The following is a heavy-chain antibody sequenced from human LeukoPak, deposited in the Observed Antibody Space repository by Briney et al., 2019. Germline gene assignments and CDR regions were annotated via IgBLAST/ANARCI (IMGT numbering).Heavy chain of an antibody. Sequence: GGSLRLSCAASGFTFSSYWMSWVRQAPGKGLEWVANIKQDGSEKYYVDSVKGRFTISRDNAKNSLYLQMNSLRAEDTAVYYCARVHYYDSSGYYVGDYFDYWGQGTLVTVSS. J-gene: IGHJ4*02. CDR1: GFTFSSYW. D-gene: IGHD3-22*01. V-gene: IGHV3-7*01. CDR3: ARVHYYDSSGYYVGDYFDY. CDR2: IKQDGSEK.